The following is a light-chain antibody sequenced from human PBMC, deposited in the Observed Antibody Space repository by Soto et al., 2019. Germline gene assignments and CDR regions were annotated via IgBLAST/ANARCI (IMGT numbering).Light chain of an antibody. CDR3: QQFGSSPTT. CDR1: QSVISTY. V-gene: IGKV3-20*01. J-gene: IGKJ2*01. CDR2: GAS. Sequence: IVLTQSPGTLSLSPGERATLSCRASQSVISTYLAWYQQQPGQAPRLLLYGASNRATGMPDRFSGSGSGTDFTLTITSLEPEDFAVYFCQQFGSSPTTFGQGTKLDIK.